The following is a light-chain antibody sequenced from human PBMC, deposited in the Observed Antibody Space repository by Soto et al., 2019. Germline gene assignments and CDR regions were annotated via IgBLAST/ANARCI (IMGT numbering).Light chain of an antibody. Sequence: DIQMTQSPSSLSASVGDRVTITCRASQGIRNELGWYQQKPGKAPKRLIYVASSLQSGVPSRFSGSGSGTEFTLTITSLQPEDFATYYCLQHNSYPWTFGQGTKVEIK. V-gene: IGKV1-17*01. CDR1: QGIRNE. CDR3: LQHNSYPWT. J-gene: IGKJ1*01. CDR2: VAS.